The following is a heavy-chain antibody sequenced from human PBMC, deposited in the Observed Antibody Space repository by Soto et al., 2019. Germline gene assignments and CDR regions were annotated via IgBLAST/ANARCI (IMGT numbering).Heavy chain of an antibody. J-gene: IGHJ5*02. V-gene: IGHV4-39*01. Sequence: QLQLQESGPRVVKPSETLTLTCTLSGGSSSSRSYYWGWIRQSPGKGLEWIVSFYFGGTTYYNPSLKSRISVSEDTSRDQFSLKLNSVTAADTGVYYCARHETTMISINWFDPWGQGLLVTVSS. CDR2: FYFGGTT. CDR3: ARHETTMISINWFDP. CDR1: GGSSSSRSYY. D-gene: IGHD4-17*01.